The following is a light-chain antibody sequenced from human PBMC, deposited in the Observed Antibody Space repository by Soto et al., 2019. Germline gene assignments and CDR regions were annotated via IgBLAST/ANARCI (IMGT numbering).Light chain of an antibody. CDR2: DVS. Sequence: QSALTQPRSVSGSPGQSVTISCTGTSSDVGGYNYVSWYQQHPGKAPKLLIYDVSKRPSGVPDRFSGSESGNTASLTISGLQAEDEADYYCCSYAGSYILSVFGTGTKLTVL. CDR1: SSDVGGYNY. J-gene: IGLJ1*01. V-gene: IGLV2-11*01. CDR3: CSYAGSYILSV.